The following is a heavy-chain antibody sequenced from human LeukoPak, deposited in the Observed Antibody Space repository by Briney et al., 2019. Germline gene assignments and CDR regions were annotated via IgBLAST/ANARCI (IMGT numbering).Heavy chain of an antibody. J-gene: IGHJ6*02. CDR3: ARWYCSSTNCHYYYYGMDV. CDR2: ISNNGDTI. V-gene: IGHV3-48*03. D-gene: IGHD2-2*01. Sequence: PGGSLTLSCAASGFTFSSYEMNWVRQAPGQGLEWVSFISNNGDTITYVDSVKGRFTISRDNAKNSLYLQLNSLRAEDTAVYYCARWYCSSTNCHYYYYGMDVWGRGTTVTVSS. CDR1: GFTFSSYE.